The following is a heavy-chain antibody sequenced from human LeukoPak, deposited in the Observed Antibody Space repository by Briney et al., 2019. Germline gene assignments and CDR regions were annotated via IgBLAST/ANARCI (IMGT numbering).Heavy chain of an antibody. CDR1: GGTFSSYA. Sequence: SVKVSCKASGGTFSSYAISWVRQAPGQGLEWMGGIIPIFGTANYAQKFQGRVTITADESTSTAYMELSSLRSEDTAVYCCAREKSGYCSSTSCAFDYWGQGTLVTASS. D-gene: IGHD2-2*01. CDR2: IIPIFGTA. V-gene: IGHV1-69*13. CDR3: AREKSGYCSSTSCAFDY. J-gene: IGHJ4*02.